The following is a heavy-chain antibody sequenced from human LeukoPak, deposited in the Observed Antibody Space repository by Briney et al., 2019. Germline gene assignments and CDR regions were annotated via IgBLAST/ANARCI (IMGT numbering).Heavy chain of an antibody. J-gene: IGHJ3*02. CDR3: ARSFYYGSGTYPQAAFDI. D-gene: IGHD3-10*01. V-gene: IGHV4-59*08. CDR1: GGSISDYY. Sequence: SETVTLTCTVSGGSISDYYWSWIRQSPGKGLEYIGYIYYSGSTNYNPSLKSRVTISVDTSKNQFSLKLTSVTAADTAVYYCARSFYYGSGTYPQAAFDIWGQGTVVTVSS. CDR2: IYYSGST.